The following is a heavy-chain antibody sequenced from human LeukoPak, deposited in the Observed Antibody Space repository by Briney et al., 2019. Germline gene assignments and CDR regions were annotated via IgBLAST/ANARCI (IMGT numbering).Heavy chain of an antibody. Sequence: PGGSLRLFCAASGFTFRRYWMNWVRQAPGKGLEWLATIKQDGSEKYYIGSVEGRFTISRDNAKNSLHLQMNSLRAEDTAVYYCAGGSGFLITSWGQGTLVTVSS. D-gene: IGHD2-15*01. CDR3: AGGSGFLITS. CDR2: IKQDGSEK. J-gene: IGHJ5*02. CDR1: GFTFRRYW. V-gene: IGHV3-7*01.